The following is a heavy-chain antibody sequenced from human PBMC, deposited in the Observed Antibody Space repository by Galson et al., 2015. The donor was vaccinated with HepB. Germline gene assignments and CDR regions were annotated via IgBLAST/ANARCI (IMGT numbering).Heavy chain of an antibody. CDR1: GFTFSGSA. Sequence: SLRLSCAASGFTFSGSAMHWVRQASGKGLEWVGRIRSKANSYATAYAASVKGRFTISRDDSKNTAYLQMNSLKTEDTAVYYCTTSLLWFGELLFPFDYWGQGTLVTVSS. D-gene: IGHD3-10*01. V-gene: IGHV3-73*01. CDR2: IRSKANSYAT. CDR3: TTSLLWFGELLFPFDY. J-gene: IGHJ4*02.